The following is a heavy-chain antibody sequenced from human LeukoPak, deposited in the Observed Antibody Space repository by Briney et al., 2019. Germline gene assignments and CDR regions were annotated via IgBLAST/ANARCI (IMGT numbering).Heavy chain of an antibody. CDR2: IYPSDGST. CDR3: ARGGPATVIYYYYYGMDV. J-gene: IGHJ6*02. V-gene: IGHV1-46*01. D-gene: IGHD5-18*01. CDR1: GYSFTSNY. Sequence: ASVKVSCKASGYSFTSNYIHWVRQAPGQGLEGTGMIYPSDGSTSYAQKFQGRVTVTRDTSTSTVHMELSGLRSEDTAVYYCARGGPATVIYYYYYGMDVWGQGTTVTVSS.